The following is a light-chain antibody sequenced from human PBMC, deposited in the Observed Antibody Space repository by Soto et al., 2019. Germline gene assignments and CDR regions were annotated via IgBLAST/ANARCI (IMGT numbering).Light chain of an antibody. V-gene: IGKV1-39*01. J-gene: IGKJ2*01. CDR3: QQSYSTPYT. Sequence: DLQMTQSPVSLSASVGDRVTITCRASQSISSHLNWYQQKPGKAPKLLIYATTSLQSGVPSRFSGSGTGTDFTLTISSLQPEDFATYYCQQSYSTPYTFAQGTKLEI. CDR2: ATT. CDR1: QSISSH.